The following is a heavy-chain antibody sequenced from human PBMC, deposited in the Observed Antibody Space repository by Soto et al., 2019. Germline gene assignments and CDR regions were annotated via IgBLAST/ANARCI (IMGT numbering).Heavy chain of an antibody. V-gene: IGHV4-59*01. Sequence: SETLSLTCTVSGGSMINYFWTWRRQPPGKGLEWIGYIHYSGTTSFFPSYNPSLRSRVTISEDTSKNQFSLKLLSVTTADTAVYFCAAGEASSRNLAPYYLDFWGQGTLVTVSS. CDR2: IHYSGTT. CDR1: GGSMINYF. CDR3: AAGEASSRNLAPYYLDF. J-gene: IGHJ4*02. D-gene: IGHD6-13*01.